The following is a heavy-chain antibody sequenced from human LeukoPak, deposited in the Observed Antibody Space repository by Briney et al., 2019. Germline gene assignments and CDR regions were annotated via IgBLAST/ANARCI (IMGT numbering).Heavy chain of an antibody. CDR1: GFTFSSYA. V-gene: IGHV3-23*01. CDR2: ISGSGGST. D-gene: IGHD5-18*01. Sequence: GGSLRLSCAAYGFTFSSYAMSWVRQAPGKGLEWVSAISGSGGSTYYADSVKGRFTISRDNSKNTLYLQMNSLRAEDTAVYYCAKATRGSAMVMASSNYFDYWGQGTLVTVSS. J-gene: IGHJ4*02. CDR3: AKATRGSAMVMASSNYFDY.